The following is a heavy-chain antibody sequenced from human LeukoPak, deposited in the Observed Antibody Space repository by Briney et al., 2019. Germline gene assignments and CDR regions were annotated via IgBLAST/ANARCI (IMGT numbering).Heavy chain of an antibody. CDR1: GGSISSYY. J-gene: IGHJ5*02. CDR3: ARRRFSGGWFDP. D-gene: IGHD3-3*01. V-gene: IGHV4-59*12. CDR2: IYYSGST. Sequence: SETLSLTCTVSGGSISSYYWSWIRQPPGKGLEWIGYIYYSGSTNYNPSLKSRVTISVDTSKNQFSLKLSSVTAADTAVYYCARRRFSGGWFDPWGQGTLVTVSS.